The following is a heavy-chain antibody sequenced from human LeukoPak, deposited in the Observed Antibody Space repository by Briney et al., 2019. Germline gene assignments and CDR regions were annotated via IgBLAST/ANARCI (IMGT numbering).Heavy chain of an antibody. Sequence: PGGSLRLSCAASGFTVSSNYMSWVRQAPGKGLEWVSSISGSGGSTYYADSVKGRFTISRDNSKSTVYLQMNSLRVEDTAIYYCAKVKGSANWIDYWGQGTLVTVSS. V-gene: IGHV3-23*01. CDR2: ISGSGGST. CDR1: GFTVSSNY. J-gene: IGHJ4*02. CDR3: AKVKGSANWIDY. D-gene: IGHD1-20*01.